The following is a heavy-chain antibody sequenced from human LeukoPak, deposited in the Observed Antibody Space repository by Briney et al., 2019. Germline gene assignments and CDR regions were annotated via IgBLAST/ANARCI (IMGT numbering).Heavy chain of an antibody. CDR3: AKDLSFGGIAVAGTDAFDI. D-gene: IGHD6-19*01. Sequence: GGSLRLSCAASGFTFSSYAMHWVRQAPGKGLEWVAVISYDGSNKYYADSVKGRFTISRDNSKNTLYLQMNSLRAEDTAVYYCAKDLSFGGIAVAGTDAFDIWGQGTMVTVSS. V-gene: IGHV3-30-3*01. CDR1: GFTFSSYA. CDR2: ISYDGSNK. J-gene: IGHJ3*02.